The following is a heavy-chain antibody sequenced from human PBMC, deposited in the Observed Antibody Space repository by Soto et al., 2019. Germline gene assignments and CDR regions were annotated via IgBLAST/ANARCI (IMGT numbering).Heavy chain of an antibody. Sequence: GESLKISCQGSGYSFANYWISWVRQMPGKGLEWMGRFNPSDSYTDYNPSFQGHVTISADKSISTAYVQWCSLKASDTAMYFCARHPYIGGLDVWGQGTAVTVSS. J-gene: IGHJ6*02. CDR3: ARHPYIGGLDV. V-gene: IGHV5-10-1*01. CDR1: GYSFANYW. CDR2: FNPSDSYT. D-gene: IGHD2-15*01.